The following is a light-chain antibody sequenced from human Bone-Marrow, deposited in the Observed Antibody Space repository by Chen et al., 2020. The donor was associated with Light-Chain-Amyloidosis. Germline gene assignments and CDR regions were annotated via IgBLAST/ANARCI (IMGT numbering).Light chain of an antibody. CDR2: EVT. Sequence: QSALTQPASVSGSPGQSITISCTGTSSDVGGDNHVSWYQQHPDKAPKLMIYEVTNRPSWVPDRVSGSKADNTASLTISGLETEGEGDYCCSSYTITNPLVFGSGTRVTVL. CDR3: SSYTITNPLV. CDR1: SSDVGGDNH. J-gene: IGLJ1*01. V-gene: IGLV2-14*01.